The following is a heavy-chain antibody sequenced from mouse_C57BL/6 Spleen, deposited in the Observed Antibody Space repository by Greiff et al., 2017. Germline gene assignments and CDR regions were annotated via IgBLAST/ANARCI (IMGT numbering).Heavy chain of an antibody. CDR2: ISSGSSTI. V-gene: IGHV5-17*01. J-gene: IGHJ4*01. Sequence: EVKLQESGGGLVKPGGSLKLSCAASGFTFSDYGMHWVRQAPEKGLEWVAYISSGSSTIYYADTVKGRFTIFRDNAKNTLFLQMTSLRSEDTAMYYCARPGTYAMDYWGQGTSVTVAS. CDR1: GFTFSDYG. D-gene: IGHD3-1*01. CDR3: ARPGTYAMDY.